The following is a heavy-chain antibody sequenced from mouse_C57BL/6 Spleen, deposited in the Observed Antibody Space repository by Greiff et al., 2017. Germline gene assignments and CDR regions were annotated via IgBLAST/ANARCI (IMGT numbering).Heavy chain of an antibody. V-gene: IGHV1-42*01. CDR3: ARGDDGYYDY. CDR2: INPSTGGT. J-gene: IGHJ2*01. CDR1: GYSFTGYY. Sequence: EVQLQQSGPELVKPGASVKISCKASGYSFTGYYMNWVKQSPEKSLEWIGEINPSTGGTTYNQKFKAKATLTVDKSSSTAYMQLKSLTSEDSAVYYCARGDDGYYDYWGQGTTLTVSS. D-gene: IGHD2-3*01.